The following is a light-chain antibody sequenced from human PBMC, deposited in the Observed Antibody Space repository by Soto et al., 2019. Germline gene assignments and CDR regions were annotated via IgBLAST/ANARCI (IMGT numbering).Light chain of an antibody. CDR1: SSDIGSNP. V-gene: IGLV1-44*01. CDR3: AAWDDSLNGPV. J-gene: IGLJ3*02. Sequence: QSALTQPPSASGTPRQRVTISCSGSSSDIGSNPVNWYQQLPGKAPKLLIYSNNHRPSGVPDRFSGSKSGTSASLAISGLQSEDEADYYCAAWDDSLNGPVFGGGTKVTVL. CDR2: SNN.